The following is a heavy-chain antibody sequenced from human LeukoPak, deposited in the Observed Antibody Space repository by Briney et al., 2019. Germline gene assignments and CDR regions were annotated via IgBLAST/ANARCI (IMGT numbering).Heavy chain of an antibody. Sequence: SETLFLTCAVYGGSFSGYYWSWIRQPPGKGLEWIGEINHSGSTNYNPSLKSRVTISVDTSKNQFSLKLSSVTAADTAVYYCARATYDYVWGRYPFVLRFDPWGQGTLVTVSS. CDR2: INHSGST. D-gene: IGHD3-16*02. CDR3: ARATYDYVWGRYPFVLRFDP. V-gene: IGHV4-34*01. J-gene: IGHJ5*02. CDR1: GGSFSGYY.